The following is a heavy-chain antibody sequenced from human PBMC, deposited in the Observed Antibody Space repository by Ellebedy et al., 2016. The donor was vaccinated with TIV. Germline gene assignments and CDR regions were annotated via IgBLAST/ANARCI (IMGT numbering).Heavy chain of an antibody. CDR2: IWYDGSNK. D-gene: IGHD3-10*01. Sequence: GESLKISCAASGFTFSRNWMSWVRQAPGKGLEWVAVIWYDGSNKYYADSVKGRFTISRDNSKNTLYLQMNSLRAEDTAVYYCARESGALDYWGQGTLVTVSS. CDR1: GFTFSRNW. CDR3: ARESGALDY. V-gene: IGHV3-33*07. J-gene: IGHJ4*02.